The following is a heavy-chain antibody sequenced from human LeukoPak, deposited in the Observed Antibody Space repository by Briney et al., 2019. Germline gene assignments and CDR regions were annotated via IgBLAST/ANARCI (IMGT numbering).Heavy chain of an antibody. CDR3: ARDGPDYYYYYGMDV. CDR2: ISSSSSYI. Sequence: PGRSLRLSCAASGFTFSSYSMNWVRQAPGKGLEWVSSISSSSSYIYYADSVKGRFTISRDNAKNSLYLQMNSLRAEDTAVYYCARDGPDYYYYYGMDVWGQGTTVTVSS. CDR1: GFTFSSYS. V-gene: IGHV3-21*01. J-gene: IGHJ6*02.